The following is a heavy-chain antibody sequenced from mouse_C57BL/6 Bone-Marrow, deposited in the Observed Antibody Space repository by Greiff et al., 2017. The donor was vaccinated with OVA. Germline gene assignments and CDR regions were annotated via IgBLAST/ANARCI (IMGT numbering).Heavy chain of an antibody. V-gene: IGHV1-80*01. CDR3: ARWTFYYFDY. J-gene: IGHJ2*01. CDR2: IYPGDGDT. CDR1: GCAFSSYW. Sequence: VQLQQSGASVKISCKASGCAFSSYWMNWVKQRPGKGLEWIGQIYPGDGDTNYNGKFKGKATLTADKSSSTAYMQLSSLTSEDSAVYFCARWTFYYFDYWGQGTTLTVSS.